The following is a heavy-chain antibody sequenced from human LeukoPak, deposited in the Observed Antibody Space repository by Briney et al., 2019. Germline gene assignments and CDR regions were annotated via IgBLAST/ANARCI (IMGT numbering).Heavy chain of an antibody. V-gene: IGHV1-18*01. Sequence: ASVKVSCKASGGTFSSYAISWVRQAPGQGLEWMGWISAYNGNTNYAQKLQGRVTMTTDTSTSTAYMELRSLRSDDTAVYYCARTGPVVVPAAILYWGQGTLVTVSS. CDR3: ARTGPVVVPAAILY. CDR1: GGTFSSYA. D-gene: IGHD2-2*02. CDR2: ISAYNGNT. J-gene: IGHJ4*02.